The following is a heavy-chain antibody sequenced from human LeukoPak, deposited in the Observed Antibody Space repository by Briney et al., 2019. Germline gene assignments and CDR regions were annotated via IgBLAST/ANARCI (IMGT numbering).Heavy chain of an antibody. CDR1: GFTFSSYW. Sequence: GGSLRLSCAASGFTFSSYWMSWVRQAPGKGLEWVANIKQDGSEKYYVDSVKGRFTISRDNAKNSLYLQMNSLRAEDTAVYYCAREGHSYGHATEENYYYYYYMDVWGKGTTVTVSS. V-gene: IGHV3-7*01. CDR2: IKQDGSEK. D-gene: IGHD5-18*01. J-gene: IGHJ6*03. CDR3: AREGHSYGHATEENYYYYYYMDV.